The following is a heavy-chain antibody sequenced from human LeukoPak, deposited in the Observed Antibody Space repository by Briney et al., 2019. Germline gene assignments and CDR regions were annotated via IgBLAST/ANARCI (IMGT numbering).Heavy chain of an antibody. CDR1: GYTFTGYY. Sequence: ASVKVSCKASGYTFTGYYMHWVRQAPGQGLEWMGWINPNSGGTNYAQKFQGRVTMTRDMSISTAYMELSRLRSDDTAVYYCARVPRYYDFWSHFDYWGREPWSPSPQ. CDR2: INPNSGGT. J-gene: IGHJ4*02. CDR3: ARVPRYYDFWSHFDY. D-gene: IGHD3-3*01. V-gene: IGHV1-2*02.